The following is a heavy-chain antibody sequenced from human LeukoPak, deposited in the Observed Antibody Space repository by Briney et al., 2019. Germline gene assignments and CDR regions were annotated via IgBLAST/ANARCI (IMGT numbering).Heavy chain of an antibody. CDR3: AKYGTRIAAALGWFDP. CDR2: IYYSGST. CDR1: GGSISSYY. J-gene: IGHJ5*02. Sequence: SETLSLTCTVSGGSISSYYWSWIRQPPGKGLEWIAYIYYSGSTDYNPSLKSRVTISVDTSKNQFSLKLSSVTAADTAVYYCAKYGTRIAAALGWFDPWGQGTLVTVSS. V-gene: IGHV4-59*01. D-gene: IGHD6-13*01.